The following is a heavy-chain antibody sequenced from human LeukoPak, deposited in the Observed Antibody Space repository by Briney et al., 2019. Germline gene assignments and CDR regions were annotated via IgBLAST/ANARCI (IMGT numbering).Heavy chain of an antibody. CDR2: IRSEADGGTV. D-gene: IGHD1-26*01. V-gene: IGHV3-15*01. CDR3: TTNPEGAHLPHY. Sequence: PGGSLRLSCEGSGFRFKKAWMSWVRQSPAKGLEWVGRIRSEADGGTVEYAAVVKGRFTISRFDSEKTLYLEMNNLKPEDTAVYYCTTNPEGAHLPHYWARGTLVTVSS. J-gene: IGHJ4*02. CDR1: GFRFKKAW.